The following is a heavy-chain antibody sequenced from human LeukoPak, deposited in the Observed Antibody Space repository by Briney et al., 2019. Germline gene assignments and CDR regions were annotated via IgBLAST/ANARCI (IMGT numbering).Heavy chain of an antibody. V-gene: IGHV1-46*01. J-gene: IGHJ6*02. D-gene: IGHD6-13*01. CDR3: ARDRIAAAGRASENYYYYYGMDV. Sequence: ASVKVSCTASGYTFTSYYMHWVRQAPGQGLEWMGIINPSGGSTSYAQKFQGRVTMTRDTSTSIVYMELSSLRSEDTAVYYCARDRIAAAGRASENYYYYYGMDVWGQGTTVTVSS. CDR1: GYTFTSYY. CDR2: INPSGGST.